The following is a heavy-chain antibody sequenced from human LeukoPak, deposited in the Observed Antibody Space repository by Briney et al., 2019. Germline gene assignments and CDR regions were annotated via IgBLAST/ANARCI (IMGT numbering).Heavy chain of an antibody. CDR3: ARAVSGSRLFDY. CDR2: ISFSGSSI. Sequence: TGGSLRLSCAASGFTFSSYEMNWVRQSPGKGLEWVSYISFSGSSIYYADSVKGRFTTSRDNAKNSLYLQMNSLRAEDTAVYYCARAVSGSRLFDYWGQGTLVTVSS. J-gene: IGHJ4*02. D-gene: IGHD1-26*01. CDR1: GFTFSSYE. V-gene: IGHV3-48*03.